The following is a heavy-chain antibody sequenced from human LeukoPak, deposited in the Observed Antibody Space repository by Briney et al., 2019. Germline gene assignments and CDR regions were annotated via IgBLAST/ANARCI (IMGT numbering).Heavy chain of an antibody. J-gene: IGHJ3*02. D-gene: IGHD3-10*01. Sequence: SETLSLTCAVSGGSISSNNWWSLVRQPPGKGLEWIGEIYHSGSTDYNPSLESRVTISVDKSKNQFSLKLSSVTAADTAVYYCARGFYGSGSYSSPGFHAFDIWGQGTMVTVSS. CDR1: GGSISSNNW. CDR2: IYHSGST. V-gene: IGHV4-4*02. CDR3: ARGFYGSGSYSSPGFHAFDI.